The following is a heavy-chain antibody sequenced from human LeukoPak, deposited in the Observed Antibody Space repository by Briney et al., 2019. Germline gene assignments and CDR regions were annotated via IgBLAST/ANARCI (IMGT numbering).Heavy chain of an antibody. CDR2: ISDSGIST. V-gene: IGHV3-23*01. Sequence: GGSLRLSCAASGFTFSSYCMSWVRQTPGKGLEWVSSISDSGISTFYADSVRGRFTISRDNSKNTLYLQMNSLRAEDAAVYYCAKPAPRTTIAARLDYWGQGTLVTVSS. D-gene: IGHD6-6*01. J-gene: IGHJ4*02. CDR3: AKPAPRTTIAARLDY. CDR1: GFTFSSYC.